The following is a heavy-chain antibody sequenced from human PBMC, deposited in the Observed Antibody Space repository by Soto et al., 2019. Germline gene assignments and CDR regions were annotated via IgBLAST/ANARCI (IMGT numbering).Heavy chain of an antibody. Sequence: PGGSLRLSCAASGFTFTSFAISWVRQAPGTGLEWVASISGTGSTTYYGDSVTGRFTVSRDNSKNMVYLQMKSLRPEDTAVYFCANGTARVTAQNFDSRRQGTRVTVSS. CDR2: ISGTGSTT. J-gene: IGHJ4*02. CDR3: ANGTARVTAQNFDS. V-gene: IGHV3-23*01. D-gene: IGHD2-21*02. CDR1: GFTFTSFA.